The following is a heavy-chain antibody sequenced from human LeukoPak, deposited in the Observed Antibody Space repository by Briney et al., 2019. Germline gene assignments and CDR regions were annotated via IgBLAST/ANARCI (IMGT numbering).Heavy chain of an antibody. D-gene: IGHD2-2*01. CDR2: IYYSGST. V-gene: IGHV4-39*01. J-gene: IGHJ5*02. CDR3: ARPIVVVPAAIAFDP. CDR1: GGSISSSSYY. Sequence: SETLSLTCTVSGGSISSSSYYWGWIRQPPGKGLEWIGSIYYSGSTYYNPSLKSRVTISVDTSKNQFSLKLSSVTAADTAVYYCARPIVVVPAAIAFDPWGQGTPVTVSS.